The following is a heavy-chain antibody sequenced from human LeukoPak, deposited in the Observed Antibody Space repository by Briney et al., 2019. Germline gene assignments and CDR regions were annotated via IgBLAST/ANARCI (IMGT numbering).Heavy chain of an antibody. CDR1: GFTFSSYG. CDR3: AGSSGWSHGGLVDY. J-gene: IGHJ4*02. V-gene: IGHV3-30*02. D-gene: IGHD6-19*01. CDR2: IRYDGSNK. Sequence: GGSLRLSCAASGFTFSSYGMHWVRQAPGKGLEWVAFIRYDGSNKYYADSVKGRFTISRDNAKNSLYLQMNSLRAEDTAVYYCAGSSGWSHGGLVDYWGQGTLVTVSS.